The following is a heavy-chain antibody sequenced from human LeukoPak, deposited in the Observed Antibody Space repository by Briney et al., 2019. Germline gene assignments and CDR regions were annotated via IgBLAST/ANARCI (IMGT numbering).Heavy chain of an antibody. CDR1: GYTFTSYD. V-gene: IGHV1-8*01. CDR2: MNPNSGNT. CDR3: ARELIQRDAFDI. Sequence: ASVKVSCKASGYTFTSYDINWVRQATGQGLEWMGWMNPNSGNTGYARKFQGRVTMTRNTSISTAYMELSSLRSEDTAVYYCARELIQRDAFDIWGQGTMVTVSS. J-gene: IGHJ3*02. D-gene: IGHD5-18*01.